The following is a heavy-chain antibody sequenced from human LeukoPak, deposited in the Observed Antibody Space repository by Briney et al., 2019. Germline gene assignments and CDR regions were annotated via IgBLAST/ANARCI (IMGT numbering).Heavy chain of an antibody. V-gene: IGHV3-7*01. CDR2: IKQDGSEK. Sequence: GGSLRLSCAASGFTFSSYAMSWVRQAAGRGLEWVANIKQDGSEKYYVDSLKGRFTISRDNAKNLLYLQMNSLRAEDTAVYYCARDEGADDILTGFDYWGQGTLVTVSS. J-gene: IGHJ4*02. CDR3: ARDEGADDILTGFDY. CDR1: GFTFSSYA. D-gene: IGHD3-9*01.